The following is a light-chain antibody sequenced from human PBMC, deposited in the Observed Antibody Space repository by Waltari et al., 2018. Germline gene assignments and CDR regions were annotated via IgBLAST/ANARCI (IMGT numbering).Light chain of an antibody. CDR1: NIGIKS. Sequence: SYVLTQPPSVSVAPGQTAIFTCGGNNIGIKSVHWYQLRPGQAPVLVVYDSTDRPPGIPERISGSNSGNTATLSIGRVEAGDEADYYCQVWDSRSDHLLVFGGGTKLTVL. CDR3: QVWDSRSDHLLV. J-gene: IGLJ3*02. CDR2: DST. V-gene: IGLV3-21*02.